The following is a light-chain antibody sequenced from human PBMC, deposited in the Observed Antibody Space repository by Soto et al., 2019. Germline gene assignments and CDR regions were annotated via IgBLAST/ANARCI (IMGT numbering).Light chain of an antibody. CDR2: GAS. Sequence: EIVMTQSPATLSVSPGERATLSCRASQSVSSNLAWYQQKPGKAPRLLIYGASTRDTGIPARFSGSGSGTEFTLTISSLQSEDFAVYYCQQYNNSPGTFGQGTKVEIK. CDR3: QQYNNSPGT. J-gene: IGKJ1*01. V-gene: IGKV3-15*01. CDR1: QSVSSN.